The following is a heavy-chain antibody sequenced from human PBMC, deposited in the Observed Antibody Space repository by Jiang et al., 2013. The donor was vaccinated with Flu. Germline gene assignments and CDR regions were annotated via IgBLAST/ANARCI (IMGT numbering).Heavy chain of an antibody. CDR2: IDWDDDK. Sequence: PTQTLTLTCTFSGFSLSTSGMRVSWIRQPPGKALEWLARIDWDDDKFYSTSLKTRLTISKDTSKNQVVLTMTNMDPVDTATYYCARSSYYYGSGSYWLLDYWGQGTLVTVSS. CDR3: ARSSYYYGSGSYWLLDY. D-gene: IGHD3-10*01. J-gene: IGHJ4*02. V-gene: IGHV2-70*04. CDR1: GFSLSTSGMR.